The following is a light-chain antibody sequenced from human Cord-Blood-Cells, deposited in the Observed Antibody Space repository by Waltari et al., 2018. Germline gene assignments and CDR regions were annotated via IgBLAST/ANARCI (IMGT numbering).Light chain of an antibody. CDR1: RSGVGRYNL. CDR2: ECS. J-gene: IGLJ2*01. Sequence: QSAQTQPALVSGSPGQSSTISCTGPRSGVGRYNLVSWYQQHPDKAPKLMIYECSHRPAAISHRFSASKSGTTASLTISGLQAEDDADYFCCSLEGGSTWVFGGGTKLTVL. CDR3: CSLEGGSTWV. V-gene: IGLV2-23*01.